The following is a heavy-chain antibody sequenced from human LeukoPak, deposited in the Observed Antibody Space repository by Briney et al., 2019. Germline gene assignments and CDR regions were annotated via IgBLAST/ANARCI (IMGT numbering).Heavy chain of an antibody. J-gene: IGHJ3*02. CDR1: GGSISSYY. Sequence: SETLSLTCTVSGGSISSYYWSWIRQPPGKGLEWIGYIYYSGSTNYKPSLKGRVTISIDTSKNQFSLKLSSVTAADTAVYYCARVSDILTGYYPWAFGIWGQGTMVTVSS. V-gene: IGHV4-59*01. D-gene: IGHD3-9*01. CDR3: ARVSDILTGYYPWAFGI. CDR2: IYYSGST.